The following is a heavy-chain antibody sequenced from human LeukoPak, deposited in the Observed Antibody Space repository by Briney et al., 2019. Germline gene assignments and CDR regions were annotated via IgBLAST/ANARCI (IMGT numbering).Heavy chain of an antibody. CDR2: IIPIFGTA. Sequence: SVKVSCKASGGTFSSYAIGWVRQAPGQGLEWMGGIIPIFGTANYAQKFQGRVTITADESTSTAYMELSSLRSEDTAVYYCATVLKDAFDIWGQGTMVTVSS. D-gene: IGHD2-15*01. CDR3: ATVLKDAFDI. J-gene: IGHJ3*02. CDR1: GGTFSSYA. V-gene: IGHV1-69*13.